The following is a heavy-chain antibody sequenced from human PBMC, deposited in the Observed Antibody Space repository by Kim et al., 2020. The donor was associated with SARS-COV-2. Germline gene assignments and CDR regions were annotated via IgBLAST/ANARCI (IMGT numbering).Heavy chain of an antibody. CDR3: TGDSSGYSYFDY. CDR2: FYYRGST. Sequence: SETLSLTCTVSNGSISSSSYYWGWIRQPPGKGLEWIGSFYYRGSTYYNPSLESRVTISVDTSKNQFSLKLTSVTAADTAVYLCTGDSSGYSYFDYWGQG. CDR1: NGSISSSSYY. D-gene: IGHD3-22*01. V-gene: IGHV4-39*02. J-gene: IGHJ4*02.